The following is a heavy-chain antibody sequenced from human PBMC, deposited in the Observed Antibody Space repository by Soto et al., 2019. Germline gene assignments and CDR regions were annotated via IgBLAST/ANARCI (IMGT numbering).Heavy chain of an antibody. Sequence: SWIRQPPGKGLEWIGYIYYSGSTNYNPSLKSRVTISVDTSKNQFSLKLSSVTAEETVVCFFFFQAEDGIRDL. V-gene: IGHV4-59*01. J-gene: IGHJ2*01. D-gene: IGHD2-21*01. CDR3: FFQAEDGIRDL. CDR2: IYYSGST.